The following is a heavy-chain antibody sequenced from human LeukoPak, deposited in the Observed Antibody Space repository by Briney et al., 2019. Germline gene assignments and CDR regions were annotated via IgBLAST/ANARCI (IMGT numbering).Heavy chain of an antibody. CDR2: IRGDGSEK. V-gene: IGHV3-7*01. J-gene: IGHJ4*02. CDR1: GFTFRSNW. D-gene: IGHD3-22*01. CDR3: ARDRGWNCFDS. Sequence: PGGSLRLSCAASGFTFRSNWMSWVRQVPGKGLEWVANIRGDGSEKYYVDSVKGRFTTSRDNVKNSLYLQMNSLRAEDTAVHYCARDRGWNCFDSWGQGTLVTVSS.